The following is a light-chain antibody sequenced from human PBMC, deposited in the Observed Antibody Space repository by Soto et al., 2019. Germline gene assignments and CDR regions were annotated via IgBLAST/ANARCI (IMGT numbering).Light chain of an antibody. J-gene: IGKJ1*01. CDR2: AAS. V-gene: IGKV1-39*01. Sequence: DIQITQSPSTLSASVGDRVTITCRASQTIGTSLAWYQQKPGKAHKHLIYAASSLQCGVPSRFSGSVSGTDFTLTISSLQPEDFATYYCQQSYSTPWTFGQGTKVDTK. CDR3: QQSYSTPWT. CDR1: QTIGTS.